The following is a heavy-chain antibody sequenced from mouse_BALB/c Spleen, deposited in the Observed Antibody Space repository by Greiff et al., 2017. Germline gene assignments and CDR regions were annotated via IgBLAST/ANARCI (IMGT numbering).Heavy chain of an antibody. CDR1: GFTFSSYG. V-gene: IGHV5-6*02. J-gene: IGHJ2*01. D-gene: IGHD2-13*01. CDR3: ARHEGVTLDY. Sequence: DVKLQESGGDLVKPGGSLKLSCAASGFTFSSYGMSWVRQTPDKRLEWVATISSGGSYTYYPDSVKGRFTISRDNAKNTLYLQMSSLKSEDTAMYYCARHEGVTLDYWGQGTTLTVSS. CDR2: ISSGGSYT.